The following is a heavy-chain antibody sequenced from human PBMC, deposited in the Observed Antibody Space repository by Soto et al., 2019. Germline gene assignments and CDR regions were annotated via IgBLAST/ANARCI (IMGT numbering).Heavy chain of an antibody. CDR1: GYRFPTYW. V-gene: IGHV5-10-1*03. CDR2: IDPGDSET. CDR3: PRPYINGAFDI. Sequence: EVQLVQSGAEMKSPGESLTISCQTSGYRFPTYWINWVRQTPGKGLEWMGKIDPGDSETNYSPSFEGHATTSADTSSSTVFLQWSSLRASYTAIYFCPRPYINGAFDIWGQGTVVSVSS. J-gene: IGHJ3*02. D-gene: IGHD4-4*01.